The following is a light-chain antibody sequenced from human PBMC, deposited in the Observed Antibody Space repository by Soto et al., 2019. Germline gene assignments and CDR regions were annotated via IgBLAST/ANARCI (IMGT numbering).Light chain of an antibody. CDR3: QQYHNWPIT. J-gene: IGKJ5*01. CDR1: QSVSIN. Sequence: TKSPAPLYFSPGEGATLSFRASQSVSINLAWHQQKPGQAPRILMYDASTRATGISARFSGSGSGTEFTLTISSLQSEDFAVYYCQQYHNWPITFGQGTRLEI. V-gene: IGKV3-15*01. CDR2: DAS.